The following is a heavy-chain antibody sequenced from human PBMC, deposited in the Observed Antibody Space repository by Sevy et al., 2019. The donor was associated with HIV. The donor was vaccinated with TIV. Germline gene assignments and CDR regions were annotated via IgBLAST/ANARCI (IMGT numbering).Heavy chain of an antibody. D-gene: IGHD2-21*02. J-gene: IGHJ4*02. Sequence: SETLSLTCAVYGGSFSGYYWSWIRQPPGKGLEWIGEINHSGSTNYNPSLKSRVTISVDTSKNQFSLKLSSVTAADTAVYYCVRVVVTAIPLNFDYWGQGTLVTVSS. CDR2: INHSGST. CDR1: GGSFSGYY. V-gene: IGHV4-34*01. CDR3: VRVVVTAIPLNFDY.